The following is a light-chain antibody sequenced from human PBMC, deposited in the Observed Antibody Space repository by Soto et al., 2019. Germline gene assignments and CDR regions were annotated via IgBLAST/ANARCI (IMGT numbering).Light chain of an antibody. Sequence: QSALTQRASVSGSPGQSITLSCTGTSSDIGGYDYVSWYQRHPGKAPKLIIYDVNNRPSGVSNRFSGSKSGNTASLTISGLQAEDEADYYCTSYASGSSHVVFGGGTQLTVL. V-gene: IGLV2-14*01. CDR3: TSYASGSSHVV. J-gene: IGLJ2*01. CDR1: SSDIGGYDY. CDR2: DVN.